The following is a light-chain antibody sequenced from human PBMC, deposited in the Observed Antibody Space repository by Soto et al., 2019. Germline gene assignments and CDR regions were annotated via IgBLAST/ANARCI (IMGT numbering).Light chain of an antibody. Sequence: DYPMTQSPSSLSASVGDRVIITCRASQDLGKYVNWYQQKPEKSPKLLIYSSSILQPGVPSRFSGSASGTTFTPTTASLQPEDFATYFCDQTYSTPTFGQGTRLENK. V-gene: IGKV1-39*01. CDR1: QDLGKY. CDR2: SSS. CDR3: DQTYSTPT. J-gene: IGKJ5*01.